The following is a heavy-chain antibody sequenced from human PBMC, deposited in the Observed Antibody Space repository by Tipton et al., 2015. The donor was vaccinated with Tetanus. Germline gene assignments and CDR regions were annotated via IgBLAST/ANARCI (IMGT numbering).Heavy chain of an antibody. CDR2: ISGSGGST. CDR1: GFTFSSYA. Sequence: SLRLSCAASGFTFSSYAMSWVRQAPGKGLEWVSAISGSGGSTYYADSVRGRFTISRDYSKNTLYLQMNSLRAEDTAVYYCAKGRAARTSPTAYWGQGTLVTVSS. V-gene: IGHV3-23*01. D-gene: IGHD6-6*01. J-gene: IGHJ4*02. CDR3: AKGRAARTSPTAY.